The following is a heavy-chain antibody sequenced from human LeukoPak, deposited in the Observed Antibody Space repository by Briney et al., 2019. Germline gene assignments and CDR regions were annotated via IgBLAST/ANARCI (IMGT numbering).Heavy chain of an antibody. Sequence: GGSLRLSCAASGFMFRSFEMYWVRQAPGKGLEWIACISSGAITMYYADSVKGRFTISRDDAKNSLLLQMNSLRAEDTAVYYCALLAVASDFDYWGQGALVTVSS. CDR3: ALLAVASDFDY. D-gene: IGHD6-19*01. V-gene: IGHV3-48*03. CDR2: ISSGAITM. CDR1: GFMFRSFE. J-gene: IGHJ4*02.